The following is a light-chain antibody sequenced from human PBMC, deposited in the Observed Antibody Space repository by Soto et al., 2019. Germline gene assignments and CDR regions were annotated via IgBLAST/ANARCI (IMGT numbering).Light chain of an antibody. Sequence: DIQMTQSPSTLSASVGDRVTITCRASQSISRWLAWYQQRPGKAPKVLIFDASILESGVPSRFSGSGFGTEFTLTISSLQPDDFATYYCQQYNNYSTWTFGQGTKVAVK. V-gene: IGKV1-5*01. CDR3: QQYNNYSTWT. J-gene: IGKJ1*01. CDR1: QSISRW. CDR2: DAS.